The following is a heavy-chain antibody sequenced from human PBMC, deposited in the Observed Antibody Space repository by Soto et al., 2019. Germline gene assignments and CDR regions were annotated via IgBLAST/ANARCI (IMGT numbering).Heavy chain of an antibody. CDR3: TKDKHWYGMDV. J-gene: IGHJ6*02. V-gene: IGHV3-23*01. CDR1: GFTFSSFF. Sequence: EVQLLESGGGLVQPGGSLRLSCTASGFTFSSFFINWVRQAPGKGPEWVSGIDPSGGVTKYADSVKGRFPISRDNSKHTLYLQMNSLRAEDTALYYCTKDKHWYGMDVCGQWTTVTVSS. D-gene: IGHD1-1*01. CDR2: IDPSGGVT.